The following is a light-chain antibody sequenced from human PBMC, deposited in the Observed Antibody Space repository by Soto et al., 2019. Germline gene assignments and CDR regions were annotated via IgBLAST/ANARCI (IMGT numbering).Light chain of an antibody. J-gene: IGLJ2*01. CDR1: SSNVGAYNY. CDR2: DVS. Sequence: QSALTQPASVSGSPGQSITISCTGTSSNVGAYNYVSWYQQHPGKAPKLMIYDVSNRPSGVSNRFSGSKSGNTAPLTISGLQAEDEADYYCSSYTSSSIVVFGGGTKLTVL. V-gene: IGLV2-14*03. CDR3: SSYTSSSIVV.